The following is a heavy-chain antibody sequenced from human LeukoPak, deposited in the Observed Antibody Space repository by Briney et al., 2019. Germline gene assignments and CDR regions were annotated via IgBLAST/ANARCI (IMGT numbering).Heavy chain of an antibody. J-gene: IGHJ5*02. CDR3: ARDAGNSGYGCDL. D-gene: IGHD5-12*01. CDR2: IRSSSET. Sequence: GGSLRLSCAASGFIFSQYSMNWVRQAPGKGLEWVSHIRSSSETFYADSEKGRFTISRDNARNSLYLQMNNLRGEDTAIYYCARDAGNSGYGCDLWGQGTLVTVSS. CDR1: GFIFSQYS. V-gene: IGHV3-48*01.